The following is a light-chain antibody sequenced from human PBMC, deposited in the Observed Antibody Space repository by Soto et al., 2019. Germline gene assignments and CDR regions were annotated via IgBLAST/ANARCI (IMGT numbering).Light chain of an antibody. CDR1: QSISSY. CDR2: DAS. J-gene: IGKJ3*01. Sequence: DIQMTQSPSSLSASVGDRVTITCRASQSISSYLNWYQQKPGKAPKLLIYDASSLQSGVPSRCSGSGTGTDFTRTIISLQSEDFATYYCQQSYSTPFTFGPGTKVDIK. CDR3: QQSYSTPFT. V-gene: IGKV1-39*01.